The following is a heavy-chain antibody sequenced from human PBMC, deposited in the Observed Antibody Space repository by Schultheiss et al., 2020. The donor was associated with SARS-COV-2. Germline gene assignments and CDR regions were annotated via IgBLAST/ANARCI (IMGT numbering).Heavy chain of an antibody. D-gene: IGHD6-13*01. V-gene: IGHV4-61*01. CDR1: GGSVSSGSYY. J-gene: IGHJ6*02. CDR2: IYYSGST. Sequence: SQTLSLTCTVSGGSVSSGSYYWSWIRQPPGKGLEWIGYIYYSGSTNYNPSLKSRVTISVDTSKNQFSLQLNSVTPEDTAVYYCARDDLRAAAGTGWYYGMDVWGQGTTVTVSS. CDR3: ARDDLRAAAGTGWYYGMDV.